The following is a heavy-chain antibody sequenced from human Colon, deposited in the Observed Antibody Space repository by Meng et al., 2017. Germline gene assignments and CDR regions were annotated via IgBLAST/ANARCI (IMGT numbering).Heavy chain of an antibody. D-gene: IGHD4-23*01. J-gene: IGHJ4*02. Sequence: RGSGPGLVKPSATLSLACSVSGASVSVNSYWSWVRQPPGRGLEWIGQIDHRGSAYYRPSLNSRVTMSLDKSRNQFSLRLTSVTAADTAVYYCARHGGYYQDFWGQGTLVTVSS. V-gene: IGHV4-4*02. CDR2: IDHRGSA. CDR1: GASVSVNSY. CDR3: ARHGGYYQDF.